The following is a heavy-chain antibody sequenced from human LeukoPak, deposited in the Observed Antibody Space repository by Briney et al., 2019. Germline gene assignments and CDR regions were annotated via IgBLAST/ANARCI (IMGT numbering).Heavy chain of an antibody. D-gene: IGHD3-22*01. CDR3: ARDGNYYDSSGYKGDFDY. V-gene: IGHV3-20*04. CDR2: INWNGGST. J-gene: IGHJ4*02. CDR1: GFTFDDYG. Sequence: GGSLRLSCAASGFTFDDYGMSWVRQAPGKGLEWVSGINWNGGSTDYADSVKGRFTISRDNAKNSLYLQMNSLRAEDTALYYCARDGNYYDSSGYKGDFDYWGQGTLVTVSS.